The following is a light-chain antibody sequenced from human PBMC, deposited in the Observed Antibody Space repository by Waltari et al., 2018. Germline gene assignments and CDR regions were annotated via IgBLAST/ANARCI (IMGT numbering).Light chain of an antibody. CDR2: GAS. CDR1: QNVYTN. CDR3: QQYNTWPPLT. V-gene: IGKV3-15*01. J-gene: IGKJ4*01. Sequence: EIVMTQSPATLSLSPGESATLSCRASQNVYTNLVWYQQKPGQAPRLLISGASARATGVPWRFRGSGSGTEFTLTISSLQSDDFAVYYCQQYNTWPPLTFGGGTRVDIK.